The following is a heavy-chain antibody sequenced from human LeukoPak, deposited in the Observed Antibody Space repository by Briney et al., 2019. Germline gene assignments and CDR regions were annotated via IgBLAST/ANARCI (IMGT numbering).Heavy chain of an antibody. CDR2: IVSNGGST. CDR1: GFTFSSSA. J-gene: IGHJ4*02. V-gene: IGHV3-64D*06. Sequence: PGGSLRLPCSASGFTFSSSAMHWVRQAPGKGLEYVSAIVSNGGSTYYADSVKGRFTISRDNSKNTLYLQMSSLRAEDTAVYYCVKPSGYSGCGYFFDYWGQGTLVTVSS. CDR3: VKPSGYSGCGYFFDY. D-gene: IGHD5-12*01.